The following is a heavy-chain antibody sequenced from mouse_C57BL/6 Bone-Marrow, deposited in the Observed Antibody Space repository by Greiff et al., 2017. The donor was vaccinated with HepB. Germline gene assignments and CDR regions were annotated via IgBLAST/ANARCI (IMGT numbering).Heavy chain of an antibody. J-gene: IGHJ1*03. CDR2: ISSGGSYT. CDR3: ARQGAPITTVVADWYFDV. D-gene: IGHD1-1*01. CDR1: GFTFSSYG. V-gene: IGHV5-6*01. Sequence: EVKLVESGGDLVKPGGSLKLSCAASGFTFSSYGMSWVRQTPDKRLEWVATISSGGSYTYYPDSVKGRFTISRDNAKNTLYLQMSSLKSEDTAMYYCARQGAPITTVVADWYFDVWGTGTTVTVSS.